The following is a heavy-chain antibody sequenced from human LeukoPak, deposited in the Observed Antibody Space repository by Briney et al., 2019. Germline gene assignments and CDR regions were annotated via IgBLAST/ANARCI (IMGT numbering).Heavy chain of an antibody. J-gene: IGHJ6*03. D-gene: IGHD6-19*01. CDR3: ARGRRGWYQRSGYYMDV. Sequence: GGSLRLSCAASGFTFSSYWMSWVRQAPGKGLEWVANIKQDGSEKYYVDSVKGRFTISRDNAKNSLYLQMNSLRAEDTAVYYCARGRRGWYQRSGYYMDVWGKGTTVTVSS. CDR1: GFTFSSYW. CDR2: IKQDGSEK. V-gene: IGHV3-7*01.